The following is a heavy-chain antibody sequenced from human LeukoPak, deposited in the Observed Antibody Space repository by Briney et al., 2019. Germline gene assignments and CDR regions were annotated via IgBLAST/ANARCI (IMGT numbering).Heavy chain of an antibody. Sequence: GDSLKISCQVSGYIFTHYWIGWVRQMPEKGLESMGIIYPADSDTTYSPSFQGQVTISADKSIDTVYLQWSSLKASDTAMYYCARQSRDGSKTRGYFFDHWGQGTLVTVSS. CDR2: IYPADSDT. J-gene: IGHJ5*02. V-gene: IGHV5-51*01. CDR3: ARQSRDGSKTRGYFFDH. CDR1: GYIFTHYW. D-gene: IGHD3-10*01.